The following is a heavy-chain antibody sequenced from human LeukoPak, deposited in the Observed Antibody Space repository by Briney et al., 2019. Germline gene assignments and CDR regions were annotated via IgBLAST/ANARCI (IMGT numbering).Heavy chain of an antibody. Sequence: ASVKGSCKASGYTPPEISMHWVRQALGRGLEGLGRFDPEDGETIYAQKFQGRVTMTRDTSTSTVYMELSSLRSEDTAVYYCARDRTIAAHTQSDYWGQGTLVTVSS. CDR2: FDPEDGET. J-gene: IGHJ4*02. D-gene: IGHD6-6*01. CDR1: GYTPPEIS. CDR3: ARDRTIAAHTQSDY. V-gene: IGHV1-24*01.